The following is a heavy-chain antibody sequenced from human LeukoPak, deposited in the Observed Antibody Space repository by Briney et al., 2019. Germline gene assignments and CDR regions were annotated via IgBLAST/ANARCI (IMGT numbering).Heavy chain of an antibody. D-gene: IGHD2-2*01. Sequence: PWGYLRLSCAASGFTFSSYSMKWVRQATGKGLEGFSYINSSSSSIYYADSVKVRFTISTDNAKNSLYLKMNSLRAEDTAVYHCAREGIVVVPAAPNYDYWGQGTLVTVSS. J-gene: IGHJ4*02. V-gene: IGHV3-48*01. CDR1: GFTFSSYS. CDR3: AREGIVVVPAAPNYDY. CDR2: INSSSSSI.